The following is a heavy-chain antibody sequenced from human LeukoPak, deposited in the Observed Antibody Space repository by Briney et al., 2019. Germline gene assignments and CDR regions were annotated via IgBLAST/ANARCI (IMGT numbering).Heavy chain of an antibody. V-gene: IGHV3-15*01. CDR3: ITFSMIVVVITD. CDR2: IKSKTDGGTT. CDR1: GFTFNNAW. D-gene: IGHD3-22*01. J-gene: IGHJ4*02. Sequence: GGSLRLSCAASGFTFNNAWMSWVRQAPGKGLEWVGRIKSKTDGGTTDYAAPVKGRFTISRDDSKNTLYLQMNSLKTEDTAVYYCITFSMIVVVITDWGQGTLATVSS.